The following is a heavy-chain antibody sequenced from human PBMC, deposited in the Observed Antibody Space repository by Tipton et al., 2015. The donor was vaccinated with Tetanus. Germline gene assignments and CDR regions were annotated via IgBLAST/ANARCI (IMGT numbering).Heavy chain of an antibody. Sequence: TLSLTCTVSGGSIRSGGYYWTWIRQHPERGLEWIGYIYYTGNTYYNPSLKSRVTISVDTSKNQFSLKLTSLTAADTAVYYCARRLIQNWSAPWGQGTLVTVS. CDR2: IYYTGNT. CDR1: GGSIRSGGYY. J-gene: IGHJ5*02. D-gene: IGHD2-8*01. V-gene: IGHV4-31*03. CDR3: ARRLIQNWSAP.